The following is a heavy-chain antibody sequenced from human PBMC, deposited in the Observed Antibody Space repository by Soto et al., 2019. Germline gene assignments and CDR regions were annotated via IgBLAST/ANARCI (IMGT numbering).Heavy chain of an antibody. CDR1: GYTFTSYG. CDR3: ARDVSRDSSPMYYFDY. V-gene: IGHV1-18*01. D-gene: IGHD3-22*01. CDR2: ISAYNGNT. Sequence: VASVKVSCKASGYTFTSYGISWVRQAPGQGLEWMGWISAYNGNTNYAQKLQGRVTMTTDTSTSTAYMELRSLRSDDTAVYYCARDVSRDSSPMYYFDYWGQGTLVTVSS. J-gene: IGHJ4*02.